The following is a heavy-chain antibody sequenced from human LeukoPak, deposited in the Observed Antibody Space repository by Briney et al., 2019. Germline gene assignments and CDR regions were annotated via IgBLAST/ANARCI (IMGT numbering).Heavy chain of an antibody. CDR2: ISGSGGST. CDR3: ARANYDILTGYYGYFDY. V-gene: IGHV3-23*01. J-gene: IGHJ4*02. Sequence: PGGSLRLSCAASGFTFSSYAMSWVRQAPGKGLEWVSAISGSGGSTYYADSVKGRFTISRDNSKNTLYLQMNSLRAEDTAVYYCARANYDILTGYYGYFDYWGQGTLVTVSS. D-gene: IGHD3-9*01. CDR1: GFTFSSYA.